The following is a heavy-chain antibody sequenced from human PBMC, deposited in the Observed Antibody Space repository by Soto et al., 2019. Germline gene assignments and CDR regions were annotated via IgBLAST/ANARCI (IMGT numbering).Heavy chain of an antibody. D-gene: IGHD6-19*01. CDR2: IWYDGSNK. V-gene: IGHV3-33*01. Sequence: PGGSLRLSCAAPGFTFSSYGMHWVRQAPGKGLEWVAVIWYDGSNKYYADSVKGRYTISRDDSKNTVYLQMNSLGAEDTAVYYCTRDPLIAVAAYDAFDIWGQGTSVTVSS. CDR3: TRDPLIAVAAYDAFDI. CDR1: GFTFSSYG. J-gene: IGHJ3*02.